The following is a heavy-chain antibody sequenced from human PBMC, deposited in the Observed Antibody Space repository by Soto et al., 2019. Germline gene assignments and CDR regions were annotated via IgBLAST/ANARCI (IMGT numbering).Heavy chain of an antibody. CDR2: IYYSGST. CDR3: ARGKYSSPRGGLDV. CDR1: GGYISSGGYY. Sequence: SETLLLTCTVSGGYISSGGYYWSWIRQHPGKGLEWIGYIYYSGSTYYNPSLKSRVTISIDTSKNQFSLKLTSVTAADTALYYCARGKYSSPRGGLDVWGQGTPVTVSS. V-gene: IGHV4-31*03. J-gene: IGHJ6*02. D-gene: IGHD4-4*01.